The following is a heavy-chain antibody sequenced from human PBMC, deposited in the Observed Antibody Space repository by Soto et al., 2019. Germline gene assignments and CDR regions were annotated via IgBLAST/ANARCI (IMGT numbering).Heavy chain of an antibody. D-gene: IGHD3-22*01. CDR2: ISSSGDII. V-gene: IGHV3-11*01. CDR3: ARDLGYYASDGYFDY. J-gene: IGHJ4*02. Sequence: GGSLRLSCAASGFTFSDYYMSWIRQAPGKGLEWVSYISSSGDIIYYADSVKCRFTTSRDNAKNSLYLQMNSLRAEDTAVYYCARDLGYYASDGYFDYWGQGTLVTSPQ. CDR1: GFTFSDYY.